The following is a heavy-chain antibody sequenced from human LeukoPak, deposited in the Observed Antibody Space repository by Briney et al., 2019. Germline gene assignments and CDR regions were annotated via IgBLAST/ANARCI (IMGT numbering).Heavy chain of an antibody. CDR2: INPSGGST. V-gene: IGHV1-46*01. J-gene: IGHJ4*02. CDR1: GYIFTNYY. Sequence: ASVKVSCKASGYIFTNYYMHWVRQAPGQGLEWMGTINPSGGSTTYAQKFQGRVTMTRDTYTSPVYMELSSLRSEDTAVYYCARDHGSAYYRAPRHWGQGTLVTVSS. CDR3: ARDHGSAYYRAPRH. D-gene: IGHD3-10*01.